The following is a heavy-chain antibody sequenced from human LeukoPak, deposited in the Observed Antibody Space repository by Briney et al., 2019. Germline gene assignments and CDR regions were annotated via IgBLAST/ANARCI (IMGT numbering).Heavy chain of an antibody. CDR1: GDFLRNQC. CDR3: ARGGDYYYYMDV. J-gene: IGHJ6*03. Sequence: SETLSLTCSVSGDFLRNQCWGWIRQPPGKGLEWIGYIYYSGRTNYSPSLKSRVTMSVDTSKNQFSLRLSSVTAADTAVYYCARGGDYYYYMDVWGKGTTVTVSS. CDR2: IYYSGRT. V-gene: IGHV4-59*11.